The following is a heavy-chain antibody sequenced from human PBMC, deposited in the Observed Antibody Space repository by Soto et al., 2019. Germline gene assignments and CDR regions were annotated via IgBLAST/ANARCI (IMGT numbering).Heavy chain of an antibody. V-gene: IGHV4-34*01. CDR2: INHSGST. CDR1: GGSFSGYY. D-gene: IGHD3-3*01. CDR3: ARGPNVLRFLEWLHRGRSDGAFDI. Sequence: QVQLQQWGAGLLKPSETLSLTCAVYGGSFSGYYWSWIRQPPGKGLEWIGEINHSGSTNYNPSLKSRVTISVDTSKNQFSLKLSSVTAADTAVYYCARGPNVLRFLEWLHRGRSDGAFDIWGQGTMVTVSS. J-gene: IGHJ3*02.